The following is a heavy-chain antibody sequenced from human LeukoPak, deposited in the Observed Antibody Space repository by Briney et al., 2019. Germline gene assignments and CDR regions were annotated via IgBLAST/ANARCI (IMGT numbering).Heavy chain of an antibody. V-gene: IGHV3-74*01. CDR2: INPDGTTT. Sequence: GGSLRLSCAASGFTFSSYWMHWVRQPLGKGLVWVSRINPDGTTTNYADSVKGRFTISRDNAKNTLYLQMNSLTVEDTALYYCVKIATVTTPDYWGQGTLVTVSS. CDR3: VKIATVTTPDY. D-gene: IGHD4-17*01. CDR1: GFTFSSYW. J-gene: IGHJ4*02.